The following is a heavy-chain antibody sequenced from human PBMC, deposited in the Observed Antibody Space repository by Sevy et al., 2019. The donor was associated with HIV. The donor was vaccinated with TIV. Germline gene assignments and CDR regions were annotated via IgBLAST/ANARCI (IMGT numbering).Heavy chain of an antibody. CDR3: AREGCTQPHDY. Sequence: GGSLRLSCAASGFTVAKYSMSWVSQAPGKGLEWVSTFSFGCGRINYADSVKGRFTISRDDSKNTLFLQMNSLRAEDTATYFCAREGCTQPHDYWGQGTLVTVSS. D-gene: IGHD2-8*01. J-gene: IGHJ4*02. CDR2: FSFGCGRI. CDR1: GFTVAKYS. V-gene: IGHV3-23*01.